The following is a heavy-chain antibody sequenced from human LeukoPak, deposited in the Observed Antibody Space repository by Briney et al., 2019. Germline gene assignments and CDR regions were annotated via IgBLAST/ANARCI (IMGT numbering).Heavy chain of an antibody. J-gene: IGHJ4*02. V-gene: IGHV1-69*13. D-gene: IGHD2-2*01. CDR2: IIPIFGTA. CDR3: ARQGVPAAFDY. CDR1: GGTFSSYA. Sequence: GASVKVSCKASGGTFSSYAISWVRQAPGQGLEWMGGIIPIFGTANYAQKFQGRVTITADESTSTAYMELSSLRSEDTAVYYCARQGVPAAFDYWGQGTLATVSS.